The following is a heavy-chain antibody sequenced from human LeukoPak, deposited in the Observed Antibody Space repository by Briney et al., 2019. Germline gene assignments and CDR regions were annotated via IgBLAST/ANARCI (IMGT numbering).Heavy chain of an antibody. CDR3: ARGISSGRIAVAGTGAFDI. CDR2: IKQDGSEK. Sequence: GGSLRLSCAASGFTFSSYWMSWVRQAPGKGLEWVANIKQDGSEKYYVDSVKGRFTISRDNAKNSLYLQMNSLRAEDTGVYYCARGISSGRIAVAGTGAFDIWGQGTMVTVSS. J-gene: IGHJ3*02. V-gene: IGHV3-7*01. CDR1: GFTFSSYW. D-gene: IGHD6-19*01.